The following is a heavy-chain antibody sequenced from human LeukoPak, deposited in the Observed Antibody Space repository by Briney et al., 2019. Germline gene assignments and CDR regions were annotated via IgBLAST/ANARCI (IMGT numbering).Heavy chain of an antibody. CDR2: IWYDGSNK. V-gene: IGHV3-33*08. Sequence: GGSLRLSCAASGFTFRSSAMSWVRQAPGKGLEWVAVIWYDGSNKYYADSVKGRFTISRDNSQNTVYLQMNSLRGEDTAVYYCARDGTSYGMDVWGQGTTVTVSS. D-gene: IGHD1-1*01. CDR3: ARDGTSYGMDV. CDR1: GFTFRSSA. J-gene: IGHJ6*02.